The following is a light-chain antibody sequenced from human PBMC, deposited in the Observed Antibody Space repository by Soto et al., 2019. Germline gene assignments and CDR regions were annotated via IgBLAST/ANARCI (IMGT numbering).Light chain of an antibody. CDR3: QQVNSFPFN. V-gene: IGKV1-12*01. CDR1: QDIRSW. CDR2: GAS. J-gene: IGKJ3*01. Sequence: DIQMTQSPSSVSASVGDRVTITCRASQDIRSWLAWYQQKPGEAPKLLIYGASSLHSGVPSRFSGSGSGIDFSLTIVSLQPEDFATYYCQQVNSFPFNFGPGTKVDIK.